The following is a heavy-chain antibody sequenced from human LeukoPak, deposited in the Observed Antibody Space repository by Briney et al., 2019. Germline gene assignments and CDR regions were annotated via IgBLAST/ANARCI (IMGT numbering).Heavy chain of an antibody. CDR2: IYYSGNT. V-gene: IGHV4-59*11. Sequence: SETLSLTCTVSGDSISSHYWSWIRQPPGKGLEGIGCIYYSGNTNYNPSLKSRVTISIDTSKNQFSLKLSSVTAADTAVYYCARDYAFDIWGQGTMVTVSS. J-gene: IGHJ3*02. CDR1: GDSISSHY. CDR3: ARDYAFDI.